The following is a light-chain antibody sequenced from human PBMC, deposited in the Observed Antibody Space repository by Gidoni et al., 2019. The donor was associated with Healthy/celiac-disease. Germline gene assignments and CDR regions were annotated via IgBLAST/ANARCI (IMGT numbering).Light chain of an antibody. CDR1: SSDDGCYNY. J-gene: IGLJ2*01. Sequence: QSALTQPAPVSGSPGQSITISCTGTSSDDGCYNYVSWYQQHPGKAPKLMIYDVSNRPSGVSNRFSGSKSGNTASLTISGLQAEDEADYYCSSYTSSSTLEVFGGGTKLTV. CDR2: DVS. V-gene: IGLV2-14*01. CDR3: SSYTSSSTLEV.